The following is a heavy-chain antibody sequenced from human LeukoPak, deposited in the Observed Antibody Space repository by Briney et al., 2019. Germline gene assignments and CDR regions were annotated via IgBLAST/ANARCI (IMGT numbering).Heavy chain of an antibody. V-gene: IGHV4-59*03. J-gene: IGHJ3*02. CDR2: IHYSGSA. CDR1: GDSISSYS. Sequence: PSETLSLTCTVSGDSISSYSWNWIRQPPGKGLEWIESIHYSGSADYIPSLRNRLTISVDTSKNVFSLKLSSVSAADTAVYYCATSDGYPYIDAFDIWGQGTMVTVSS. D-gene: IGHD5-24*01. CDR3: ATSDGYPYIDAFDI.